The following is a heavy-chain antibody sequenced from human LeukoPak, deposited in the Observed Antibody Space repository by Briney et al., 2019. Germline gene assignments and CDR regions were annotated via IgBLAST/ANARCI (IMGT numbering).Heavy chain of an antibody. CDR2: IKEDGSEK. D-gene: IGHD2-21*01. V-gene: IGHV3-7*01. CDR1: GFTFSSYW. Sequence: PGGSLRLSCTASGFTFSSYWMSWVRQAPGKGLEWVANIKEDGSEKYHVDSVKGRFTISRDNARNSLYLQMNGLTAEDTAVYYCARVVHYYFYYFDVWGNGTTVSVSS. CDR3: ARVVHYYFYYFDV. J-gene: IGHJ6*03.